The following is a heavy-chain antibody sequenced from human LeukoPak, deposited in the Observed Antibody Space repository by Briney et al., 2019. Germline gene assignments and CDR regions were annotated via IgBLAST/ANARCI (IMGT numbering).Heavy chain of an antibody. CDR3: ARDRRSGFDI. D-gene: IGHD6-25*01. CDR1: GYAFTGYY. CDR2: INPNSGGT. Sequence: GTSVKVSCKAPGYAFTGYYMHWVRQAPGQGLEWMGRINPNSGGTNYAQKFQGRVTMTRDTSISTAYMELSRLRSDDTAVYYCARDRRSGFDIWGQGTMVTVSS. V-gene: IGHV1-2*06. J-gene: IGHJ3*02.